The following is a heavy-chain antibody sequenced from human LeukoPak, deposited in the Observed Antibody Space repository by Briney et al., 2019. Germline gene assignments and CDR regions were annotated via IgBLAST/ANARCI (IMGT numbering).Heavy chain of an antibody. Sequence: GWSLRLSCAASGFTFDDYAMHWVRQAPGKGLEWVSGISWNSGSIGYADSVKGRFTISRDNAKNSLYLQMNSLRAEDTALYYCAKAHSGSYYSPFDYWGQGTLVTVSS. J-gene: IGHJ4*02. D-gene: IGHD1-26*01. CDR1: GFTFDDYA. CDR3: AKAHSGSYYSPFDY. CDR2: ISWNSGSI. V-gene: IGHV3-9*01.